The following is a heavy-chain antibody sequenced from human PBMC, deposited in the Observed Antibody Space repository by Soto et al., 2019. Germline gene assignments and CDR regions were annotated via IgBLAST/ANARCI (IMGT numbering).Heavy chain of an antibody. J-gene: IGHJ4*02. D-gene: IGHD1-20*01. V-gene: IGHV3-23*01. CDR1: GFTFSSYT. CDR2: VSGSGGGT. Sequence: EVQLLESGGGLVQPGGSLRLSCAASGFTFSSYTMSWVRQAPGKGLQRISAVSGSGGGTYYADSVKGRFTISRDNSKDTLYLQMNNLRAEDTAVYYCAKPPDYNWNDYWGQGTLVTVSS. CDR3: AKPPDYNWNDY.